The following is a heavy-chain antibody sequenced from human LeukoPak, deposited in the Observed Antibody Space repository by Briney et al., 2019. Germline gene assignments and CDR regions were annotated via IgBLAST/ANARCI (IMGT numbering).Heavy chain of an antibody. J-gene: IGHJ6*03. CDR1: GFTFDDYG. D-gene: IGHD3-3*01. CDR2: INWNGGST. CDR3: ARAYVLRFLEWLPPYYYYYMDV. V-gene: IGHV3-20*04. Sequence: GGSLRLSCAASGFTFDDYGMSWVRQAPGKELEWVSGINWNGGSTGYADSVKGRFTISRDNAKNSLYLQMNSLRAEDTALYYCARAYVLRFLEWLPPYYYYYMDVWGKGTTVTVSS.